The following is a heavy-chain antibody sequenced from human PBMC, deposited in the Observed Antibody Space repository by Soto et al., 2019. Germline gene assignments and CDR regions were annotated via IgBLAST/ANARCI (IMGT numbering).Heavy chain of an antibody. Sequence: GGSLRLSCAASGFTFSSYAMSWVRQAPGKGLELFSAISGSGGSPYYADSVKGRFTIARDNSKNTLYLQMNSLRAEDTGVYYCAKDSRSSWYGNWFDPWGKGTLVTVSS. CDR2: ISGSGGSP. CDR3: AKDSRSSWYGNWFDP. D-gene: IGHD6-13*01. V-gene: IGHV3-23*01. J-gene: IGHJ5*02. CDR1: GFTFSSYA.